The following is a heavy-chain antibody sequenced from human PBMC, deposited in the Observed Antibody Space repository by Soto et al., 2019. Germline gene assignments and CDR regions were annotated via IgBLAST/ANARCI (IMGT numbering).Heavy chain of an antibody. CDR3: AKATTNGGWFNPFDS. CDR1: GFSFVNYA. D-gene: IGHD6-19*01. CDR2: LSGSGTST. Sequence: PGGSLRLSCAASGFSFVNYAMNWGRQAPGKGLEWVSGLSGSGTSTYYADSVKGRFTISRDNSRDTLFLQMNSLTADDTAVYYCAKATTNGGWFNPFDSWGQGALVTVSS. J-gene: IGHJ4*02. V-gene: IGHV3-23*01.